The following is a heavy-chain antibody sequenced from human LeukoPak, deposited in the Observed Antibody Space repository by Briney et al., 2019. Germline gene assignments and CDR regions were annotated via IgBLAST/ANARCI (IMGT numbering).Heavy chain of an antibody. J-gene: IGHJ4*02. CDR1: GFTFSSYA. CDR3: AKEIMVRGIIKFPLGRVDY. D-gene: IGHD3-10*01. CDR2: ISGSGGST. Sequence: PGGSLRLSCAASGFTFSSYAMSWVRQAPGKGLEWVSNISGSGGSTYYADSVKGRFTISRDNSKHTLYLQMNSLRAEDTAVYYCAKEIMVRGIIKFPLGRVDYWGQGTLVTVSS. V-gene: IGHV3-23*01.